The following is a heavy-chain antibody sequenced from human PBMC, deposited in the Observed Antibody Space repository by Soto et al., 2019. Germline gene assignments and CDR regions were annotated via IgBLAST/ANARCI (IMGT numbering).Heavy chain of an antibody. Sequence: EVQLLESGGDLVQPGGSLRLSCAASGFTFGSYAMSWVRQAPGKGLEWVSSTSDNGGATYYADSVKGRFTMSRDNSRNTLYLQMNSLRVEDTGIYYCANILSSSSPGQWGQGTLVSVSP. CDR2: TSDNGGAT. V-gene: IGHV3-23*01. CDR3: ANILSSSSPGQ. J-gene: IGHJ4*02. CDR1: GFTFGSYA. D-gene: IGHD6-13*01.